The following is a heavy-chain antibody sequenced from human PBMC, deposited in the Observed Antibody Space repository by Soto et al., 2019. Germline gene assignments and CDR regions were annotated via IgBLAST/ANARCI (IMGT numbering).Heavy chain of an antibody. J-gene: IGHJ6*02. V-gene: IGHV3-30*18. CDR3: AKDFAHGCFYYYYGMDV. Sequence: PGGSLRLSCAASGFTFSSYGMHWVRQAPGKGLEWVAVISYDGSNKYYADSVKGRFTISRDNSKNTLYLQMNSLRAEDTAVYYCAKDFAHGCFYYYYGMDVSGQGTTVPVS. CDR1: GFTFSSYG. D-gene: IGHD3-10*02. CDR2: ISYDGSNK.